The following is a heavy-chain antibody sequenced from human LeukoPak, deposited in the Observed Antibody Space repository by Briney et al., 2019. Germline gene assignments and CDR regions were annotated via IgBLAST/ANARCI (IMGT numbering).Heavy chain of an antibody. V-gene: IGHV3-23*01. CDR3: AKDRPYYYDSSGYRPAGDFDY. D-gene: IGHD3-22*01. CDR1: GFTFSSYA. J-gene: IGHJ4*02. CDR2: ISGSGGST. Sequence: GGSLRLSCAASGFTFSSYAMSWVRQALGKGLEWVSAISGSGGSTYYADSVKGRFTISRDNSKNTLYLQMNSLRAEDTAVYYCAKDRPYYYDSSGYRPAGDFDYWGQGTLVTVSS.